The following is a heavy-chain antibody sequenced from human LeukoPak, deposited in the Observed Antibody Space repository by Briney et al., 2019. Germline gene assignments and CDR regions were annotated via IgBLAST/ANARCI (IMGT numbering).Heavy chain of an antibody. V-gene: IGHV1-2*02. D-gene: IGHD1-7*01. J-gene: IGHJ4*02. CDR2: INPSNGDT. Sequence: ASVKVSCKASGYTFTSFYIHWVRQSPGQGLEWMGWINPSNGDTNSAQKFQGRVTITRDTSINTVYLDLTSLRSGHAAVYYCGKDNGGVPGTFDFWGQGTLVTVSS. CDR3: GKDNGGVPGTFDF. CDR1: GYTFTSFY.